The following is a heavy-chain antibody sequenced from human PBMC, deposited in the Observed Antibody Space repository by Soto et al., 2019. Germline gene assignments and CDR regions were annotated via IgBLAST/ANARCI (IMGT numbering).Heavy chain of an antibody. CDR3: ARDFGYYDSSGYS. V-gene: IGHV4-31*03. Sequence: PSETLSLTCTVPGGSISSGGYYWSWIRQHPGKGLEWIGYIYYSGSTYYNPSLKSRVTISVDTSKNQFSLKLSSVTAADTAVYYCARDFGYYDSSGYSWGQGTLVTVSS. CDR1: GGSISSGGYY. D-gene: IGHD3-22*01. CDR2: IYYSGST. J-gene: IGHJ4*02.